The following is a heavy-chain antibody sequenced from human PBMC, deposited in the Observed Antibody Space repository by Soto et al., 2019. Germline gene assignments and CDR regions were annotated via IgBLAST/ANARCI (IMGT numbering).Heavy chain of an antibody. CDR1: GDSVSSSSVT. V-gene: IGHV6-1*01. J-gene: IGHJ4*02. CDR3: ARDSPCYGDYVLYDY. Sequence: SQTLSLTCAISGDSVSSSSVTWNWIRQSPSRGLEWLGRTYYRSKWYNDYAVSVKSRITINPDTSKNQFSLQLNSVTPEDTAVYYCARDSPCYGDYVLYDYWGQGTLVTVSS. CDR2: TYYRSKWYN. D-gene: IGHD4-17*01.